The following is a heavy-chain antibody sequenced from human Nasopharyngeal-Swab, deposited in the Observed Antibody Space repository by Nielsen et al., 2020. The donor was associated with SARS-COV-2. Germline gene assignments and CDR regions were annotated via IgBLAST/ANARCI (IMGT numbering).Heavy chain of an antibody. V-gene: IGHV3-48*03. D-gene: IGHD4-17*01. J-gene: IGHJ6*02. Sequence: GESLKISCAASGFTFSSYEMNWVRQAPRKGLEWVSYISSSGSTIYYADSVKGRFTISRDNAKNSLYLQMNSLRAEDTAVYYCARDYGDYERMQYYYYYGMDVWGQGTTVTVSS. CDR2: ISSSGSTI. CDR3: ARDYGDYERMQYYYYYGMDV. CDR1: GFTFSSYE.